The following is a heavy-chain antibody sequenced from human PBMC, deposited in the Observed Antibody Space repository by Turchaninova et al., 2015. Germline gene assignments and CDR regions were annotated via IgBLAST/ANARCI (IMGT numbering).Heavy chain of an antibody. V-gene: IGHV4-59*01. CDR1: CGSNSIYY. D-gene: IGHD3-3*01. J-gene: IGHJ2*01. CDR3: ARDGDYWYFDL. CDR2: IYYSGST. Sequence: QVQLQRSDPGLVKPSATLSLTCTVSCGSNSIYYWSMSRQPPGKGLEWIRYIYYSGSTNYNPSLKSRVTISVDTSKNQFSLKLSSVTAADTAVYYCARDGDYWYFDLWGRGTLVTVSS.